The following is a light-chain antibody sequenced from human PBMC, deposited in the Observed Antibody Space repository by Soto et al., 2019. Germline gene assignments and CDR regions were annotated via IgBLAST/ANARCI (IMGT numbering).Light chain of an antibody. CDR3: GAWDSSLSAVI. CDR2: DNN. J-gene: IGLJ2*01. V-gene: IGLV1-51*01. Sequence: QSVLTQPASVSAAPGQTVTISCSGGSSNIGSNYVSWYQQLPGTAPKLLIYDNNKRPSGIPDRFSGSKSGTSATLGITGLQTGDEADYYCGAWDSSLSAVIFGGGTKLTVL. CDR1: SSNIGSNY.